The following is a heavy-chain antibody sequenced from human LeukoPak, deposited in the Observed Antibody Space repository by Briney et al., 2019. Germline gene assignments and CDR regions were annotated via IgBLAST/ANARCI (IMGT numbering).Heavy chain of an antibody. J-gene: IGHJ4*02. CDR1: GGSFTNYS. D-gene: IGHD1-26*01. V-gene: IGHV4-59*05. CDR3: ATPSGSGGY. Sequence: PSETLSLTCAVYGGSFTNYSWTWIRQPPGKGLEWIGSIYYSGSTYYNPSLKSRVTISVDTSKNQFSLKLSSVTAADTAVYYCATPSGSGGYWGQGTLVTVSS. CDR2: IYYSGST.